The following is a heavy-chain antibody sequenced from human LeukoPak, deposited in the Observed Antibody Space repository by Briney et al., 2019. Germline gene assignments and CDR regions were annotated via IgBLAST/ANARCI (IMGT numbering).Heavy chain of an antibody. CDR1: GYTFTSYA. J-gene: IGHJ6*04. Sequence: EASVNVSCKASGYTFTSYAMHWVRQAPGQRLEWMGWINAGNGNTKYSQKFQGRVTITRDTSASTAYMELSSLRSEDTAVYYCARDLSRITMVRGVNGMDVWGKGTTVTVSS. CDR3: ARDLSRITMVRGVNGMDV. D-gene: IGHD3-10*01. CDR2: INAGNGNT. V-gene: IGHV1-3*01.